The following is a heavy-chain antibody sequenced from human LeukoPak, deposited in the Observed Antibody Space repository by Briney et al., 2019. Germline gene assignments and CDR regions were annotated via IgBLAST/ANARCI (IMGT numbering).Heavy chain of an antibody. CDR3: ARGYMTADY. V-gene: IGHV3-7*05. J-gene: IGHJ4*02. Sequence: GGSLRLSCVASGFTFNNYWMSWVRQAPGKGLEWVASIKQDGSDKYYVDSARGRFTISRDNAKNSLYLQMSSLRAGDTAVYYCARGYMTADYWGQGSLVTVSS. CDR2: IKQDGSDK. CDR1: GFTFNNYW. D-gene: IGHD2-2*02.